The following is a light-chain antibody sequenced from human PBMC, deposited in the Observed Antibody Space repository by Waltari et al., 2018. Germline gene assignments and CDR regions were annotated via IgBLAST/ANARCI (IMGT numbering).Light chain of an antibody. CDR3: QQYNNYWT. J-gene: IGKJ1*01. CDR2: KAS. V-gene: IGKV1-5*03. Sequence: DIQMTQSPSTLSASVGDRVTITCRASQSISSWLAWYQQKPGKAPKLLIYKASSLESGVPSRFSGSGSGTEFTLTISSLQPDDSATYYCQQYNNYWTFGRGTKVEIK. CDR1: QSISSW.